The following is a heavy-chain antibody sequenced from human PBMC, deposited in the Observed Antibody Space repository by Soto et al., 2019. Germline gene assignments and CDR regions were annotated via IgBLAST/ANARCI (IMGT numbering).Heavy chain of an antibody. CDR1: GDSVSSNSAA. CDR3: AREEYITMVRGVIRNFDY. D-gene: IGHD3-10*01. CDR2: TYYRSKWYN. Sequence: SQTLSLTCAISGDSVSSNSAAWNWIRQSPSRGLEWLGRTYYRSKWYNDYAVSVKSRITINPDTSKNQFSLQLNSVTPEDTAVYYCAREEYITMVRGVIRNFDYWGQGTLVTVSS. J-gene: IGHJ4*02. V-gene: IGHV6-1*01.